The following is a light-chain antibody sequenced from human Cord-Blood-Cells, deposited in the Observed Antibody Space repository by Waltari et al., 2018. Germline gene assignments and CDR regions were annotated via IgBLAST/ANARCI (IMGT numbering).Light chain of an antibody. CDR2: AAS. CDR3: QQSYSTLPIT. CDR1: QSISSY. Sequence: DIQMTQSPSSLSASVADRVTTTCRASQSISSYLNWYQQKPGKAPKLLIYAASSLQSGVPSRFSGSGSGTDFTLTISSLQPEDFATYYCQQSYSTLPITFGQGTRLEIK. J-gene: IGKJ5*01. V-gene: IGKV1-39*01.